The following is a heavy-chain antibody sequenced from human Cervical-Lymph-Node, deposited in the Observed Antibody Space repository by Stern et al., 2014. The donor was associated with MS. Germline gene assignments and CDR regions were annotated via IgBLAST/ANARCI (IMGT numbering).Heavy chain of an antibody. D-gene: IGHD4-23*01. CDR2: IILICGTA. J-gene: IGHJ6*02. V-gene: IGHV1-69*01. CDR1: GGTFSSYA. CDR3: ARAVVTTLLYYYYGMDV. Sequence: VQLEESGAEVKKPGSSVKVSCKASGGTFSSYAISWVRQTPGQGLEWMGGIILICGTANYAQKFQGRVTITADESTSTAYMELSSLRSEDTAVYYCARAVVTTLLYYYYGMDVWGQGTTVTVS.